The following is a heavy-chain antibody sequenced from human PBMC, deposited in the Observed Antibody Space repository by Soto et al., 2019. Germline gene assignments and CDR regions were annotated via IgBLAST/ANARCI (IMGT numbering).Heavy chain of an antibody. J-gene: IGHJ5*02. V-gene: IGHV3-33*01. CDR1: GFTFSSYG. CDR3: ARDQGTLRLESFNWFDP. CDR2: IWYDGSNK. Sequence: GGSLRLSCAASGFTFSSYGMHWVRQAPGKGLEWVAVIWYDGSNKYYADIMKGRFTIYRDNSKTTLYLQMNSLRAEDTAVYYCARDQGTLRLESFNWFDPWGQGTLVTVSS. D-gene: IGHD1-1*01.